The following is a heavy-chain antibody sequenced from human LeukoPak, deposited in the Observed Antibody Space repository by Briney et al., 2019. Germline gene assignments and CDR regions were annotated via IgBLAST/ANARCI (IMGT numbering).Heavy chain of an antibody. CDR3: ARHQARGVVTAIKY. V-gene: IGHV4-59*08. D-gene: IGHD2-21*02. CDR2: IYYSGST. Sequence: SETLSLTCTVSGGSISSYYWSWIRQPPGKGLEWIGYIYYSGSTNYNPSLKSRVTISVDTSKNQFSLKLSSVTAADTAVYYCARHQARGVVTAIKYWGQGTLVTVSS. J-gene: IGHJ4*02. CDR1: GGSISSYY.